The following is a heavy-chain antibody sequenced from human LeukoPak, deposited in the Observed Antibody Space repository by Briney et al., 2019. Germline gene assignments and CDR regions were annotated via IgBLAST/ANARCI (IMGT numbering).Heavy chain of an antibody. D-gene: IGHD2-2*01. CDR3: ARDGDPNCSSTSCYWWFDP. CDR2: NIPIFGTA. J-gene: IGHJ5*02. V-gene: IGHV1-69*01. CDR1: GGTFSSYA. Sequence: SVKVSCKASGGTFSSYAISWVRQAPGQGLEWMGGNIPIFGTANYAQKFQGRVTITADESTSTAYMELSRLRSDDTAVYYCARDGDPNCSSTSCYWWFDPWGQGTLVTVSS.